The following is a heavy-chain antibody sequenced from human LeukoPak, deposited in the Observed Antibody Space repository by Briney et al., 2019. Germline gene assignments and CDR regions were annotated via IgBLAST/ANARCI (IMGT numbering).Heavy chain of an antibody. V-gene: IGHV3-23*01. CDR2: ISGSGDST. Sequence: GGSLRLSCAASGFTFSDYYMSWVRQAPGKGLECVSAISGSGDSTYHADSVKGRFSISRDNSKNTLYLQMSSLRAEDTAVYYCAKEIRGSGLFDYWGQGTLVIVSS. D-gene: IGHD3-10*01. CDR3: AKEIRGSGLFDY. J-gene: IGHJ4*02. CDR1: GFTFSDYY.